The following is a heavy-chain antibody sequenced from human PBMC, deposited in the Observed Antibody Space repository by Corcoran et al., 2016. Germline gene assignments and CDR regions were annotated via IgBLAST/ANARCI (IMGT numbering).Heavy chain of an antibody. Sequence: QVQLQQWGAGLLKPSETLYLTCAVYGGSFSGYYWSWIRQPPGKGLEWIGEINHSGSTNYNPSLKSRVTISVDTAKTQFSLTLSSVTAADTAVYYCARRIKRFLEWFPFDPWGQGTLVTVSS. V-gene: IGHV4-34*01. J-gene: IGHJ5*02. D-gene: IGHD3-3*01. CDR2: INHSGST. CDR3: ARRIKRFLEWFPFDP. CDR1: GGSFSGYY.